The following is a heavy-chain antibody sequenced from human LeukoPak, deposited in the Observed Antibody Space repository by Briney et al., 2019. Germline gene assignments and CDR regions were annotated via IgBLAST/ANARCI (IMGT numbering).Heavy chain of an antibody. CDR2: IYYSGST. Sequence: SETLSLTCTVSGGSISSYYWSWIRQPPGKGLEWIGYIYYSGSTNYNPSLKSRVTISVDTSKNQFSLKLSSVTAADTAMYYCARVSGYEAYYYYMDVWGKGTTVTVSS. V-gene: IGHV4-59*01. CDR1: GGSISSYY. J-gene: IGHJ6*03. CDR3: ARVSGYEAYYYYMDV. D-gene: IGHD5-12*01.